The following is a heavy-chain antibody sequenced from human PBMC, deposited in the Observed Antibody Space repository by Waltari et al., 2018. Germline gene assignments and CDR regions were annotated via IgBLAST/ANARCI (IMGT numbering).Heavy chain of an antibody. D-gene: IGHD3-3*01. V-gene: IGHV1-69*08. Sequence: QVQLVQSGAEVKKPGSSVKVSCKASGGTFSSYTISWVRQAPGQGLEWMGRSTLTLVKQTYSRKSQARVRITGDKSTRPAYMEWRSWRVEDTAVYYGAREEGYDFWSGAGGGDYYYGMDVWGQGTTVTVSS. CDR2: STLTLVK. J-gene: IGHJ6*02. CDR1: GGTFSSYT. CDR3: AREEGYDFWSGAGGGDYYYGMDV.